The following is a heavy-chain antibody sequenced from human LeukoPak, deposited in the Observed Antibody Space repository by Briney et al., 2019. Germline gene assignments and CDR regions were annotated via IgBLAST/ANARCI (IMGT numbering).Heavy chain of an antibody. CDR2: INPNSGGT. V-gene: IGHV1-2*02. CDR1: GYTFTSYD. Sequence: AASVKVSCKASGYTFTSYDINWVRQATGQGLEWMGWINPNSGGTNYAQKFQGRVTMTRDTSISTAYMELSRLRSDDTAVYYCARDPTVVVPAADNWFDPWGQGTLVTVSS. D-gene: IGHD2-2*01. CDR3: ARDPTVVVPAADNWFDP. J-gene: IGHJ5*02.